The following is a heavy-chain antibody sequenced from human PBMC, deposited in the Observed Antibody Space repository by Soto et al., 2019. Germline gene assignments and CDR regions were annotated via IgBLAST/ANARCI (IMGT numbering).Heavy chain of an antibody. Sequence: ASVKVSCKASGFTFTSSAVQWVRQARGQRLEWIGWIVVGSGNTNYAQKFQERVTITRDMSTSTAYMELSSLRSEDTAVYYCAAWGEAVGAFDIWGQGTMVTVSS. CDR3: AAWGEAVGAFDI. CDR2: IVVGSGNT. D-gene: IGHD3-16*01. CDR1: GFTFTSSA. V-gene: IGHV1-58*01. J-gene: IGHJ3*02.